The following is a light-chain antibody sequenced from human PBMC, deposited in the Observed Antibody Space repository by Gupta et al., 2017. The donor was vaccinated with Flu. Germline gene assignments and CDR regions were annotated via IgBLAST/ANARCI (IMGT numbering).Light chain of an antibody. CDR3: QVWDSSNDHWV. V-gene: IGLV3-21*02. Sequence: SYGLTQAPSVSVAPGQTASMTCGGNNIGSKGVHWYQQRPGQAPVLVVYDDNNRPSGIPERFPGSKSGNTATLTISRVEAGDEADYYCQVWDSSNDHWVFGGGTKLTVL. CDR2: DDN. CDR1: NIGSKG. J-gene: IGLJ3*02.